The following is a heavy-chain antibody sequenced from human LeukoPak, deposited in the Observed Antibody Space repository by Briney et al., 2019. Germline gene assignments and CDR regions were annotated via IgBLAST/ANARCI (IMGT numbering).Heavy chain of an antibody. J-gene: IGHJ4*02. CDR1: GDSISSGAYY. CDR3: AREEKKWELPWSFDY. CDR2: IYHSGST. V-gene: IGHV4-30-2*01. Sequence: SETLSLTCTVSGDSISSGAYYWSWIRQPPGKGLEWIGYIYHSGSTYYNPSLKSRLTISVDRSKNQFSLKLSSVTAADTAVYYCAREEKKWELPWSFDYWGQGTLVTVSS. D-gene: IGHD1-26*01.